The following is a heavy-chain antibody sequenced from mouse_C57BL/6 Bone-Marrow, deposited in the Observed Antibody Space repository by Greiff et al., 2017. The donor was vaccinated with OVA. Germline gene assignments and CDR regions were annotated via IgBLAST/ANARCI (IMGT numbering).Heavy chain of an antibody. Sequence: QVQLQQPGAELVMPGASVKLSCKASGYTFTSYWMHWVKQRPGQGLEWIGEIDPSDSYTNYNQKFKGKSTLTVDKSSSTAYMQLSSLTSEDSAVYYCAREIISYYGSSFFDYWGQGTTLTVSS. CDR3: AREIISYYGSSFFDY. D-gene: IGHD1-1*01. CDR1: GYTFTSYW. J-gene: IGHJ2*01. V-gene: IGHV1-69*01. CDR2: IDPSDSYT.